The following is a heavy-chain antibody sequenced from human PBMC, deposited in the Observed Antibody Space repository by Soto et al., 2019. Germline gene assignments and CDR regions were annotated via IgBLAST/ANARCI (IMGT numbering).Heavy chain of an antibody. V-gene: IGHV4-34*01. D-gene: IGHD3-3*01. CDR3: ARTRPITIFGVVIRGNWFDP. J-gene: IGHJ5*02. CDR2: INHSGST. Sequence: SEPKSHTYTVYDGNFRCYYWSWISKTQGKGLEWIGEINHSGSTNYNPSLKSRVTISVDTSKNQFSLKLSSVTAADTAVYYCARTRPITIFGVVIRGNWFDPWVQGTLVIV. CDR1: DGNFRCYY.